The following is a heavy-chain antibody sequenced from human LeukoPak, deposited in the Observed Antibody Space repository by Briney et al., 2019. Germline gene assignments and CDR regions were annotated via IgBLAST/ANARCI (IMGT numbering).Heavy chain of an antibody. CDR3: ARTGARYCSITSCYFDY. V-gene: IGHV3-7*01. J-gene: IGHJ4*02. D-gene: IGHD2-2*01. CDR1: GFTFRSYW. CDR2: IKQDGSEK. Sequence: GSLRLSCAASGFTFRSYWMSWVRQAPGKGLEGVANIKQDGSEKYYVDSVKGRFTISRDNAKNSLYLQMNSLRAEDTAVYYCARTGARYCSITSCYFDYWGQGTLVTVSS.